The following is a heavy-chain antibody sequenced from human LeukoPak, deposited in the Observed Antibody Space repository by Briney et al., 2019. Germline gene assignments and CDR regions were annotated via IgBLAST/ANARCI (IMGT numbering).Heavy chain of an antibody. CDR2: ISAYNGNT. CDR1: GYTFTSYG. D-gene: IGHD5-18*01. J-gene: IGHJ6*02. V-gene: IGHV1-18*01. Sequence: GASVKVSCKASGYTFTSYGISWVRQAPGQGLEWMGWISAYNGNTNYAQKLQGRVTMTTDTSTSTAYMELRSLRSDDTAVYYCARELVQLWFHYYYYGMDVWGQGTTVTVSS. CDR3: ARELVQLWFHYYYYGMDV.